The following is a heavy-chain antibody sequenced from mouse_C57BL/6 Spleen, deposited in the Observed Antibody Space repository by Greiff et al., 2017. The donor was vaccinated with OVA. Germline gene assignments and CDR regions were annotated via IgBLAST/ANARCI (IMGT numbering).Heavy chain of an antibody. J-gene: IGHJ1*03. V-gene: IGHV3-6*01. CDR1: GYSITSGYY. CDR2: ISYDGSN. CDR3: ARGRRYFDV. D-gene: IGHD2-12*01. Sequence: DVKLQESGPGLVKPSQSLSLTCSVTGYSITSGYYWNWIRQFPGNKLEWMGYISYDGSNNYNPSLKNRISITRDTSKNQFFLKLNSVTTEDTATYYCARGRRYFDVWGTGTTVTVSS.